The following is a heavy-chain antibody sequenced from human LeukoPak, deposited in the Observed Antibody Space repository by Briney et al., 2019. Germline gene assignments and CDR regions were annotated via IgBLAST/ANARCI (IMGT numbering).Heavy chain of an antibody. CDR3: ACGGNYMDV. CDR1: GYTFTSYD. D-gene: IGHD2-21*01. V-gene: IGHV1-8*03. Sequence: ASVKVSCKGSGYTFTSYDINWVRQSPGQGLEWMGWMNPNSGNTGYAQKFQGRVTITRNTSISTAYMELSSLRSEDTAVYYCACGGNYMDVWGKGTTVTVSS. CDR2: MNPNSGNT. J-gene: IGHJ6*03.